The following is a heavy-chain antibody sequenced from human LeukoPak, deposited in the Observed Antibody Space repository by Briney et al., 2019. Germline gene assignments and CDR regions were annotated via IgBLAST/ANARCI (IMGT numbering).Heavy chain of an antibody. CDR2: ISYDGSGE. J-gene: IGHJ4*02. V-gene: IGHV3-30-3*01. D-gene: IGHD3-10*01. CDR1: GFIFSSYV. CDR3: ARDPYVSGTFDY. Sequence: PGMSLRLSCAASGFIFSSYVIHWVRQAPGKGLEWVAVISYDGSGEYYTDSVKGRFTIYRDNSKNTLYLQMNSLRTEDTAVYYCARDPYVSGTFDYWGQGTLVTVSS.